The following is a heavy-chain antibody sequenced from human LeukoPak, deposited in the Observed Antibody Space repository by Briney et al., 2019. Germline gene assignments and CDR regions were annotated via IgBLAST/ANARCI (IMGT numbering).Heavy chain of an antibody. CDR1: GYTLTTSW. D-gene: IGHD2-15*01. V-gene: IGHV5-51*04. J-gene: IGHJ5*02. Sequence: GESLQISSKGSGYTLTTSWIGWGRPMPGKGLEWMGIVYPGGSDTRYSPSFQVQVTISADKPIRTAYLQWSSLKASDTPMYYCARTRRQYCSGGSCYSAWFDPWGQGTLVTVSS. CDR2: VYPGGSDT. CDR3: ARTRRQYCSGGSCYSAWFDP.